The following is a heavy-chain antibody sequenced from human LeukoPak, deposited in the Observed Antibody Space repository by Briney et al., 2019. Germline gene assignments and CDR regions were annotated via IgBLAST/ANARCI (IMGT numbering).Heavy chain of an antibody. CDR1: GFRFTNHW. D-gene: IGHD3-22*01. Sequence: PGGSLRLSCAASGFRFTNHWIAWVRQMPGKGLELMGSIYPGDSDTRYSPSFQGQITISADKSVATAYLQWSSLKASDTAIYYCARQGVYFSDSSAFYHWGQGTLITVSS. V-gene: IGHV5-51*01. J-gene: IGHJ4*02. CDR2: IYPGDSDT. CDR3: ARQGVYFSDSSAFYH.